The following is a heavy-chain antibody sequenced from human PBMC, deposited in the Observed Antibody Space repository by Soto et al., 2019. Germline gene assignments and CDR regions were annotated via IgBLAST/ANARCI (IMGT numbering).Heavy chain of an antibody. V-gene: IGHV3-23*01. CDR3: AKDMYYYDSSGYYSPWYFDY. D-gene: IGHD3-22*01. Sequence: VGSLRLSCAASGFTFSSYAMSWVRQAPGKGLEWVSAISGSGGSTYYADSVKGRFTISRDNSKNTLYLQMNSLRAEDTAVYYCAKDMYYYDSSGYYSPWYFDYWGQGTLVTVSS. J-gene: IGHJ4*02. CDR2: ISGSGGST. CDR1: GFTFSSYA.